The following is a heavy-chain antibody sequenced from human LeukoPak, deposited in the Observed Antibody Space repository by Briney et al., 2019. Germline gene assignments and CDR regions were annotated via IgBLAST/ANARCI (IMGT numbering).Heavy chain of an antibody. Sequence: ASVKVSCKASGYTFTSYDINWVRQAPGQGLEWMGWMKLNSGNTGYAQKFQGRVTMTRNTSISTAYMELSSLRSEDTAVYYCARPQLYDYVWGSYRSSFAFDIWGQGTMVTVSS. CDR1: GYTFTSYD. CDR3: ARPQLYDYVWGSYRSSFAFDI. J-gene: IGHJ3*02. D-gene: IGHD3-16*02. V-gene: IGHV1-8*01. CDR2: MKLNSGNT.